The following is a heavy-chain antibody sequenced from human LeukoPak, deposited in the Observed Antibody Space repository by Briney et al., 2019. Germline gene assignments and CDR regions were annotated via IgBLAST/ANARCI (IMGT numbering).Heavy chain of an antibody. V-gene: IGHV3-7*01. D-gene: IGHD5-24*01. CDR3: ARRRREMATIMEISDSYYFDY. J-gene: IGHJ4*02. CDR2: ITQDGSEK. Sequence: GGSLRHSCAASGFTFSSYWMSWVRQAPGKGLEWVANITQDGSEKYYVDSVKGRFTISRDNAKNSLYLQMNSLRAEDTAVYYCARRRREMATIMEISDSYYFDYWGQGTLVTVSS. CDR1: GFTFSSYW.